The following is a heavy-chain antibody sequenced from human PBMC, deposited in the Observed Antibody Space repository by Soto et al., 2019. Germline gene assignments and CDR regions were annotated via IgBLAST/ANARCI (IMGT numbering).Heavy chain of an antibody. D-gene: IGHD3-3*01. CDR3: ARAGSGYYTNWFDP. Sequence: GGSLRLSCAASGFTFSSYAMHWVRQAPGKGLEWVAVISYDGSNKYYADSVKGRFTISRDNSKNTLYLQMNSLRAEDTAVYYCARAGSGYYTNWFDPWGQGTLVTVSS. CDR2: ISYDGSNK. CDR1: GFTFSSYA. V-gene: IGHV3-30-3*01. J-gene: IGHJ5*02.